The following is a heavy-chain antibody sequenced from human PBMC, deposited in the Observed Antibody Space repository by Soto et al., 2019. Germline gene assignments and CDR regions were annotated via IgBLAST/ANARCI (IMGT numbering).Heavy chain of an antibody. CDR1: GYSFTSYW. D-gene: IGHD3-22*01. J-gene: IGHJ3*02. CDR3: ARYPYDSSGLNAFDI. V-gene: IGHV5-51*01. CDR2: IYPGDSDT. Sequence: PGESLKISCKGSGYSFTSYWIGWVRQMPGKGLEWMGIIYPGDSDTRYSPSFQGQVTISADKSVSTAYLQWSSLKASDTAMYYCARYPYDSSGLNAFDIWGQGTMVTVSS.